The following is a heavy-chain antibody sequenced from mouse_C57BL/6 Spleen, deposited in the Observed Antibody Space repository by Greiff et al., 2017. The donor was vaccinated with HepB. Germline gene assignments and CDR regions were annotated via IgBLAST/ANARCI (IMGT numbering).Heavy chain of an antibody. CDR1: GYTFTSYW. V-gene: IGHV1-69*01. CDR2: IDPSDSYT. Sequence: QVQLQQPGAELVMPGASVKLSCKASGYTFTSYWMHWVKQRPGQGLEWIGEIDPSDSYTNYNQKFKGKSTWTVDKSSSTAYMQLSSLTSEDSAVYYCARGGLAFDYWGQGTTLTVSS. CDR3: ARGGLAFDY. J-gene: IGHJ2*01.